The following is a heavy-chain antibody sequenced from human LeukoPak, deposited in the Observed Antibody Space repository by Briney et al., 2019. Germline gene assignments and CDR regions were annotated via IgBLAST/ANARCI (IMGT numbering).Heavy chain of an antibody. Sequence: GGSLRLSCAASGFTFSSYAMSWVRQGPGKGLEWVSAISVSGNTYHSDSVTGRFTISRDSYKNTQYLQMNSLRAEDAAVYYCAKAPVTTCSGAYCYPFDYWGQGTLVTVSS. CDR1: GFTFSSYA. J-gene: IGHJ4*02. V-gene: IGHV3-23*01. D-gene: IGHD2-15*01. CDR3: AKAPVTTCSGAYCYPFDY. CDR2: ISVSGNT.